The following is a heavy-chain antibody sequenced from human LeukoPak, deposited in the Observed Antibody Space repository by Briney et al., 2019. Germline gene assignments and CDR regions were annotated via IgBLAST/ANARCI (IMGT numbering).Heavy chain of an antibody. V-gene: IGHV3-7*01. CDR3: ARHQWLVFDAFDI. J-gene: IGHJ3*02. CDR1: GFTFSNYW. CDR2: IKQDGSEK. D-gene: IGHD6-19*01. Sequence: PGGSLRLSCAASGFTFSNYWMSWVRQAPGKGLEWVANIKQDGSEKYYVDSVKGRFTISRDNAKNPLYLYMNSLRAEDTAVYSCARHQWLVFDAFDIWGQGTMVTVSS.